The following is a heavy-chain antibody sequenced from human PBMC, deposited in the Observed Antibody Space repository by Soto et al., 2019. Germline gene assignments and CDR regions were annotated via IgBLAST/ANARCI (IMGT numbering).Heavy chain of an antibody. CDR2: IYDSGST. Sequence: PSETLSLTCTVSGGSINSGDYYWSWIRQPPGKGLEWIGYIYDSGSTNYNPSLKSRVTISVDTSKSQFSLKLSSVTAADTAVYYCARDRAYYESSGLYFDYWGQGTLVTVSS. J-gene: IGHJ4*02. CDR3: ARDRAYYESSGLYFDY. V-gene: IGHV4-61*08. CDR1: GGSINSGDYY. D-gene: IGHD3-22*01.